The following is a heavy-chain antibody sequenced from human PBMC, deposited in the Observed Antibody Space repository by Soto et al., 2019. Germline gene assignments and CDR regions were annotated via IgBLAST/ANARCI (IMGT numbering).Heavy chain of an antibody. CDR3: ARVIDYGDSFNWFDP. J-gene: IGHJ5*02. V-gene: IGHV4-4*07. CDR1: GGSISSYY. D-gene: IGHD4-17*01. CDR2: IYTSGRT. Sequence: SETLSLTCTVSGGSISSYYWSWIRQPAGKGLDWIGRIYTSGRTNYNPSLKSRVTMSVDTSKKQISLKLSSVTAADTAVYYCARVIDYGDSFNWFDPWGQGTLVTV.